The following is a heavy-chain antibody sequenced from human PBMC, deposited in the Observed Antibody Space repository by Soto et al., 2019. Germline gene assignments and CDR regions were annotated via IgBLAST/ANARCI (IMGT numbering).Heavy chain of an antibody. Sequence: QLQLQESGPGLVKPSETLSLTCPVSGGSISSSSYSWGWIRQPPGKGLEWIGSIYYSGSTYSIPSLKSRVTISVDTSKNQFSLKLSSVTAADTAVYYCASTGSLGQGTLVTVSS. V-gene: IGHV4-39*01. CDR3: ASTGS. CDR2: IYYSGST. CDR1: GGSISSSSYS. J-gene: IGHJ5*02.